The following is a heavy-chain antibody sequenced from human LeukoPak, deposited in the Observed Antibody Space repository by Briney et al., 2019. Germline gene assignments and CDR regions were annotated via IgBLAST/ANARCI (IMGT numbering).Heavy chain of an antibody. J-gene: IGHJ6*03. Sequence: PGGSLRLSCAASGFSFSNFGMNWVRQAPGKGLEWVSYISSTSRTIYYADSVKGRFTLSRDNAKNSVYLQMNSLRDEDTAVYFCARDPPRWLQNDYYYYYMDVWGKGTTVTVSS. D-gene: IGHD5-24*01. CDR3: ARDPPRWLQNDYYYYYMDV. V-gene: IGHV3-48*02. CDR1: GFSFSNFG. CDR2: ISSTSRTI.